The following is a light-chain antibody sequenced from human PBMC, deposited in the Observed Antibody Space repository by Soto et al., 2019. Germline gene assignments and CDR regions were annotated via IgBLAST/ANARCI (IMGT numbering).Light chain of an antibody. CDR3: CSYAGSSTGV. J-gene: IGLJ3*02. V-gene: IGLV2-23*01. Sequence: QSVLTQPVSVSGSPGQSITISCTGTSSDVGSYNLVSWYQQHPGKAPKLMIYEGSKRPSGVSNRFSGSKSGNTASLTISGLQAEDEADYYCCSYAGSSTGVFGGGTKLTVL. CDR2: EGS. CDR1: SSDVGSYNL.